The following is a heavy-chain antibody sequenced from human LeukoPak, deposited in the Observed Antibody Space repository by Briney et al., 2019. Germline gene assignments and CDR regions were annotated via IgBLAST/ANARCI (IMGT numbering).Heavy chain of an antibody. Sequence: ASVKVSCKASGYTFTSYGISWVRQAPGQGLEWMGWISAYNGNTNYAQKLQGRVTMTTDTSTSTAYMELRSLTSDDTAVYYCARVGAYCTSTSCLDYWGQGTLVTVPS. CDR2: ISAYNGNT. V-gene: IGHV1-18*01. D-gene: IGHD2-2*01. CDR1: GYTFTSYG. J-gene: IGHJ4*02. CDR3: ARVGAYCTSTSCLDY.